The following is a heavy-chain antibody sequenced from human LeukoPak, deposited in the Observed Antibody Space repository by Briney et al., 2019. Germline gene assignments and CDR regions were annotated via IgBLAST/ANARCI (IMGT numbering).Heavy chain of an antibody. D-gene: IGHD3-22*01. CDR2: ISGSGGST. J-gene: IGHJ4*02. CDR1: GFTFSSYA. CDR3: AKTALGYYYDSSGTSLDY. V-gene: IGHV3-23*01. Sequence: GGSLRLSCAASGFTFSSYAMSWVRQAPGKGLEWVSAISGSGGSTYYADSVKGRFTISRDNSKNTLYLQMNSLRAEDTAVYYCAKTALGYYYDSSGTSLDYWGQGTLVIVSS.